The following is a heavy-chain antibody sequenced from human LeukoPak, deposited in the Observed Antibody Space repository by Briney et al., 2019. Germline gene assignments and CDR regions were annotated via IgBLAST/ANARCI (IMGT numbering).Heavy chain of an antibody. CDR3: ARDVVGYYDSSGYYLSASDI. V-gene: IGHV3-30*04. J-gene: IGHJ3*02. CDR1: GFTFSSYA. Sequence: GGSLRLSCAASGFTFSSYAMHWVRQAPGKGLEWVAVISYDGSNKYYADSVKGRFTISRDNSKNTLYLQMNTLRAEDTAVYYCARDVVGYYDSSGYYLSASDIWGQGTMVTVSS. CDR2: ISYDGSNK. D-gene: IGHD3-22*01.